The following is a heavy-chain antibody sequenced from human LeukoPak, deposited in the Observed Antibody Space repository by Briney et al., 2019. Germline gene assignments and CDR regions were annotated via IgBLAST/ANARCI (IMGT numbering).Heavy chain of an antibody. CDR3: ARGGVPTYYYYMDV. CDR2: ISWNSGSI. V-gene: IGHV3-9*01. J-gene: IGHJ6*03. CDR1: GFTFDDYA. D-gene: IGHD3-10*01. Sequence: PGGSLRLSCAASGFTFDDYAMHWVRQAPGKGLEWVSGISWNSGSIGYADSVKGRFTISRDNAKNSLYLQMNSLRAEDTAVYYCARGGVPTYYYYMDVWGKGTTVTVSS.